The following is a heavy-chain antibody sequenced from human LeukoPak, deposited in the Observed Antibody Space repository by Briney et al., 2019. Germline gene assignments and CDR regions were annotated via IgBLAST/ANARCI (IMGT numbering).Heavy chain of an antibody. D-gene: IGHD6-13*01. CDR2: IYSGGST. CDR3: AKEAPAAAHFDY. V-gene: IGHV3-53*01. J-gene: IGHJ4*02. CDR1: GFTVSSNY. Sequence: GGSLRLSCAASGFTVSSNYMSWVRQAPGKGLEWVSVIYSGGSTYYADSVKCRFTISRDNSKNTLYLQMNSLRAEDTAVYYCAKEAPAAAHFDYWGQGTLVTVSS.